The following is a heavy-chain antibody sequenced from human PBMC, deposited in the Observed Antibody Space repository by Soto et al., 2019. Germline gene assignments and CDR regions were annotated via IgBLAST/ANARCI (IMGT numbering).Heavy chain of an antibody. V-gene: IGHV4-31*03. CDR1: GGSISSGGYY. CDR3: ARGSVVAATLFDY. D-gene: IGHD2-15*01. Sequence: QVQLQESGPGLVKPSQTLSLTCTVSGGSISSGGYYWSWIRQHPGKGLEWIGYIYYSGSTYYTPSLKSRVTISVDTSKNQFSLKLSSVTAADTAVYYCARGSVVAATLFDYWGQGTLVTVSS. J-gene: IGHJ4*02. CDR2: IYYSGST.